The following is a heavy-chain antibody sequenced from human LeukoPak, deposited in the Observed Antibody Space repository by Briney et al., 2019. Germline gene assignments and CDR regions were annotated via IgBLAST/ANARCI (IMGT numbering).Heavy chain of an antibody. V-gene: IGHV4-61*02. Sequence: SQTLSLTCTASGGSISSGSYYWSWIRQPAGKGLEWIGRIYTSGSTNYNPSLKSRVTISVDTSKNQFSLKLSSVTAADTAVYYCARYGYYYDSSGYYQQYFDYWGQGTLVTVSS. CDR1: GGSISSGSYY. CDR2: IYTSGST. D-gene: IGHD3-22*01. J-gene: IGHJ4*02. CDR3: ARYGYYYDSSGYYQQYFDY.